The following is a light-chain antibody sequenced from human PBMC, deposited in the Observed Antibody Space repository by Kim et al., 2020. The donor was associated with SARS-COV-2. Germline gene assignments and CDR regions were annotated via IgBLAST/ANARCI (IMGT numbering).Light chain of an antibody. CDR3: QQLNSYPLT. V-gene: IGKV1-9*01. J-gene: IGKJ4*01. Sequence: IQLTQSPSSLSASVGARVTITCRASQGIGDLLAWYQQKPGKAPKLLIFAASTLHAGVPSRFSGSGSGTDFTLTINTLQPEDFATYYCQQLNSYPLTFGGGTKVDIK. CDR2: AAS. CDR1: QGIGDL.